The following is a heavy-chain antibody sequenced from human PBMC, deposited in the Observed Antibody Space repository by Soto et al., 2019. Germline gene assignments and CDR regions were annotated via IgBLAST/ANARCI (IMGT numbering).Heavy chain of an antibody. CDR3: VLGGLETGYYRDMDY. Sequence: QDHLVQSGAEVKKPGASAKVSCKASGYTFKNYGINWVRQAPGRGLEWVAWISGYNGDTSYAQHLQGRVTVTTETLTNTAYMELRSLRPDDTAVYFCVLGGLETGYYRDMDYWGQGTLVSVSS. J-gene: IGHJ4*02. CDR2: ISGYNGDT. D-gene: IGHD3-9*01. CDR1: GYTFKNYG. V-gene: IGHV1-18*04.